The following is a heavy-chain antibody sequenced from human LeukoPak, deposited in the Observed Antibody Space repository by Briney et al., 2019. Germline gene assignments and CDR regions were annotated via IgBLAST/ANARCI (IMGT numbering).Heavy chain of an antibody. CDR2: IRNKPNSYTT. J-gene: IGHJ4*02. CDR1: GFTFSDHY. Sequence: GSLRLSCAASGFTFSDHYMDWVRQAPGKGLEWVGRIRNKPNSYTTQYAASVKGRFTISRDDSKNSLCLQMNSLKTEDTAVYYCARDRLYCSSTSCYFDSWGQGTLVTVSS. CDR3: ARDRLYCSSTSCYFDS. V-gene: IGHV3-72*01. D-gene: IGHD2-2*01.